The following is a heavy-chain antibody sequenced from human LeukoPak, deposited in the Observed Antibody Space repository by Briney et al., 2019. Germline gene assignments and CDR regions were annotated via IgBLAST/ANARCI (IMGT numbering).Heavy chain of an antibody. Sequence: GGSLRLSCAASGFTFSDYTMNWVRQAPGKGLEWVSSISSGGTYKYYADSVKGRFTISRDNAQNSLYLQMNSLRAEDSSVYYCARPTTVTTISVDAFDIWGQGTMVTVSS. CDR2: ISSGGTYK. V-gene: IGHV3-21*01. D-gene: IGHD4-11*01. CDR3: ARPTTVTTISVDAFDI. CDR1: GFTFSDYT. J-gene: IGHJ3*02.